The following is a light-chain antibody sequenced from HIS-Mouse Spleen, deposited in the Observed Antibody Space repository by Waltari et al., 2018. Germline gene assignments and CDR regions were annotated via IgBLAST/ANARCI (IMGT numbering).Light chain of an antibody. V-gene: IGLV2-23*01. CDR1: SIDGGRYNL. Sequence: QSALTQPASVSGSPGQSITISRPGTSIDGGRYNLVSWYQQHPGKAPKRMIYEGSKRPSGVSNRFSGSKSGNTASLTISGLQAEDEADYYCCSYAGSSTWVFGGGTKLTVL. CDR3: CSYAGSSTWV. CDR2: EGS. J-gene: IGLJ3*02.